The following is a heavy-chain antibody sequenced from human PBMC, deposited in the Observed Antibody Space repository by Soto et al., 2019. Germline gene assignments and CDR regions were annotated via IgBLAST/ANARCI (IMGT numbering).Heavy chain of an antibody. D-gene: IGHD6-13*01. Sequence: QVQVVESGGGVVQPGGSLRLSCAASGFTFSTSAMHWVRQAPGKGLEWMAMISYVGNNKYYADSVKGRFTISRDISESTLYLQMNSLRTEDTAVYYCAREQFEAGRGHFGCWGQGTLVSVSS. CDR2: ISYVGNNK. CDR1: GFTFSTSA. CDR3: AREQFEAGRGHFGC. V-gene: IGHV3-30-3*01. J-gene: IGHJ4*02.